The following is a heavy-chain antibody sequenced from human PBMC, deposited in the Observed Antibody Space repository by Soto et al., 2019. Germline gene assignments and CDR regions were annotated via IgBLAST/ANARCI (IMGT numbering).Heavy chain of an antibody. Sequence: GGSLRLSCAASGFTFSSYAMSWVRQAPGKGLEWVSAISGSGGSTYYADSVKGRFTISRDNSKNTLYLQMNSLRAEDTAVYYCAKDGPYSSSWYHWADAFDIWGQGTMVTVSS. CDR2: ISGSGGST. CDR1: GFTFSSYA. V-gene: IGHV3-23*01. CDR3: AKDGPYSSSWYHWADAFDI. D-gene: IGHD6-13*01. J-gene: IGHJ3*02.